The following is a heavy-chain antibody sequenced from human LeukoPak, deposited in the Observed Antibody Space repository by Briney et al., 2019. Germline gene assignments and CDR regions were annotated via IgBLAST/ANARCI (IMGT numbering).Heavy chain of an antibody. J-gene: IGHJ3*02. CDR1: GFTFSNYG. CDR2: IRYDGSNK. Sequence: GGSLRLSCAASGFTFSNYGMYWVRQAPGKGLEWVAFIRYDGSNKYYADSVKGRFTISRDNSKNTLYLQMNSLRAEDTAVYYCAKVSGAAAGTTVAFDIWGQGTMVTVSS. CDR3: AKVSGAAAGTTVAFDI. D-gene: IGHD6-13*01. V-gene: IGHV3-30*02.